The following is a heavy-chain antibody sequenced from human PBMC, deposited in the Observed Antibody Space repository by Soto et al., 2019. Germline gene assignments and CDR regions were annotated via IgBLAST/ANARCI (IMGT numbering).Heavy chain of an antibody. CDR3: ATLSRYSSGPVGY. CDR1: GFTFSSYA. J-gene: IGHJ4*02. D-gene: IGHD6-19*01. Sequence: GGSLRLSCAASGFTFSSYAMRWVRQAPGKGLEWVSAISGSGGSTYYADSVKGRFTISRDNSKNTLYLQMNSLRAEDTAVYYCATLSRYSSGPVGYWGQGTLVTVSS. CDR2: ISGSGGST. V-gene: IGHV3-23*01.